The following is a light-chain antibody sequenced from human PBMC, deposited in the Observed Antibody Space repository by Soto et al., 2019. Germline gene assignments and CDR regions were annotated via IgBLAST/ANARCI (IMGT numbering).Light chain of an antibody. J-gene: IGKJ3*01. CDR2: AAS. CDR1: QDIRNY. CDR3: QQLNSYPLT. Sequence: DIQLTQSPSFLAASVGDRVTITCRASQDIRNYLVWYQQKPGKAPKPLIYAASTLQSGVPSRFSGSGSGTEFTLTISSLQPEDFETYYCQQLNSYPLTFGPGTKVDIK. V-gene: IGKV1-9*01.